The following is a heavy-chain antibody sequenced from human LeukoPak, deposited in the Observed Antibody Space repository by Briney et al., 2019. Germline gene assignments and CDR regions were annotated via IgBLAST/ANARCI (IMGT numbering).Heavy chain of an antibody. CDR3: ASAGDSSDYYYFSAFDI. J-gene: IGHJ3*02. D-gene: IGHD3-22*01. V-gene: IGHV5-51*01. CDR2: IYPDDSDT. Sequence: GESLKISCKASGYRFTNCWIGWVRQMPGKGLEWMGVIYPDDSDTTYSPSFQGQVTISADKTISTAYLQWSSLKASDTAMYYCASAGDSSDYYYFSAFDIWGQGTMVTVSS. CDR1: GYRFTNCW.